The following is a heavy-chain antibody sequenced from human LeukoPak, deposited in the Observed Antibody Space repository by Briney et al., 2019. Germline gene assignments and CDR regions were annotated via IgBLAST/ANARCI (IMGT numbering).Heavy chain of an antibody. Sequence: TSETLSLTCTVSGASISTYCWSWIRQPPGKALEWIGYIYSSGSTNYNPSLKSRVTISVDTAKNQVSLKLSSVTAADTAMYYCARQVYRSPYAFDIWGQGTVVTVSS. J-gene: IGHJ3*02. CDR3: ARQVYRSPYAFDI. CDR2: IYSSGST. CDR1: GASISTYC. D-gene: IGHD6-13*01. V-gene: IGHV4-59*08.